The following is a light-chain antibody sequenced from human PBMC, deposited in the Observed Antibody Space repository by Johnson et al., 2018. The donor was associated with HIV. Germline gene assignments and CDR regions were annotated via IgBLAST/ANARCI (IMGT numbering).Light chain of an antibody. V-gene: IGLV1-51*01. Sequence: QSALTQPPSVSAAPGQKVTISCSGSSSNIGNNYVSWYQQLPGTAPKLLIYDNNKRPSGIPDRFSGSKSCTSATLDITGLQTGDEAAYYCGTWDGSLSVYVFGAGTEVTVL. CDR2: DNN. CDR1: SSNIGNNY. CDR3: GTWDGSLSVYV. J-gene: IGLJ1*01.